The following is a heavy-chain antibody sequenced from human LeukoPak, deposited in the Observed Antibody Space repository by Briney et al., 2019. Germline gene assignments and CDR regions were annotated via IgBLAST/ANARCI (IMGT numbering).Heavy chain of an antibody. CDR2: ISGSGGST. D-gene: IGHD6-13*01. J-gene: IGHJ4*02. Sequence: GGSLRLSCAASGFTFSSYAMSWVRQAPGKGLEWVSAISGSGGSTYYADSVKGRFTISRDNSKNTLYLQMNSLRAEDTAVYYCAKDSSSSWYHKYFDYWSQGTLVTVSS. V-gene: IGHV3-23*01. CDR3: AKDSSSSWYHKYFDY. CDR1: GFTFSSYA.